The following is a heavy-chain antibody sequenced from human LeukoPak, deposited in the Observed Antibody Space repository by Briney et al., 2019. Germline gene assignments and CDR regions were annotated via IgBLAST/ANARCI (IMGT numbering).Heavy chain of an antibody. CDR2: ISSRGSST. CDR1: GFTFSSYA. CDR3: AREYCSGGNCYKHFDY. J-gene: IGHJ4*02. Sequence: GGSLRLSCAASGFTFSSYAMHWVRQAPGKGLEYVSAISSRGSSTYYANSVKGRFTISRDNSKNTLYLQMGSLRAEDMAVYYCAREYCSGGNCYKHFDYWGQGALVTVSS. D-gene: IGHD2-15*01. V-gene: IGHV3-64*01.